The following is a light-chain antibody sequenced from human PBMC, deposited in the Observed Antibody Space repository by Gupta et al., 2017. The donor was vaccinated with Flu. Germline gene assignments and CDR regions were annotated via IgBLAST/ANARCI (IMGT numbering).Light chain of an antibody. J-gene: IGLJ3*02. Sequence: QSALTQPPSASGSPGQSVTISCTGTSSDVGGYNYVSWYQQHPGKAPKLMIYEVSKRPSGVPDRFSASKSGNTASLTVSGLQEEEEADYYCTSYASSNNWVFGGGTKLTVL. CDR3: TSYASSNNWV. CDR1: SSDVGGYNY. V-gene: IGLV2-8*01. CDR2: EVS.